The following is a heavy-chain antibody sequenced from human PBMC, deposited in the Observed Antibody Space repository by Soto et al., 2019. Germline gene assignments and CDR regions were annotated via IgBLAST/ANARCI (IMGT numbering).Heavy chain of an antibody. D-gene: IGHD3-3*01. Sequence: GSLRLSCAASGFTFSSYSMNWVRQAPGKGLEWVSYISSSSSTIYYADSVKGRFTISRDNAKNSLYLQMNSLRDEDTAVYYCASSPDYDFWSGTFDPWGQGTLVTVSS. CDR3: ASSPDYDFWSGTFDP. V-gene: IGHV3-48*02. CDR2: ISSSSSTI. CDR1: GFTFSSYS. J-gene: IGHJ5*02.